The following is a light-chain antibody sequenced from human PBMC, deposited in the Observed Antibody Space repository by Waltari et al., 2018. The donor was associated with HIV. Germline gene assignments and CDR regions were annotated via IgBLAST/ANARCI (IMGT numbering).Light chain of an antibody. CDR2: WAF. J-gene: IGKJ1*01. CDR1: QSVFYTSNNKDY. Sequence: DNVMTQSPDPLAVSLGERATIRCKYSQSVFYTSNNKDYLDWYQHKPGQPPKLLIYWAFIRESGVPERFSGSGSVTDFTLTISGVQAEDAAVYYCQQYFYSPQTFGQGTKVEIK. CDR3: QQYFYSPQT. V-gene: IGKV4-1*01.